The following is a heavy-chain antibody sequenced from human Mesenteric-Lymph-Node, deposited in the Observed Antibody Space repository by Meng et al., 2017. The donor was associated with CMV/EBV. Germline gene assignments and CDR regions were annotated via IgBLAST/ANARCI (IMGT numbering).Heavy chain of an antibody. CDR1: GFTFTTYA. V-gene: IGHV3-7*01. CDR3: ARAWYQLLSEYFQH. CDR2: IKQDGSEK. J-gene: IGHJ1*01. D-gene: IGHD2-2*01. Sequence: GESLKISCAASGFTFTTYAMHWVRQAPGKGLEWVANIKQDGSEKYYVDSVKGRFTISRDNAKNSLYLQMNSLRAEDTAVYYCARAWYQLLSEYFQHWGQGTLVTVSS.